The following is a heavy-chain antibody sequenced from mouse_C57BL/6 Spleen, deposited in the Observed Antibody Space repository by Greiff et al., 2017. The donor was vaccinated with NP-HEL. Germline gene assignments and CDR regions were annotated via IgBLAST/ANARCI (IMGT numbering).Heavy chain of an antibody. V-gene: IGHV1-15*01. J-gene: IGHJ2*01. CDR3: TRSSGGGYQPFDY. D-gene: IGHD2-2*01. Sequence: QVQLKQSGAELVRPGASVTLSCKASGYTFTDYEMHWVKQTPVHGLEWIGAIDPETGGTAYNQKFKGKAILTADKSSSTAYMELRSLTSEDSAVYYCTRSSGGGYQPFDYWGQGTTLTVSS. CDR1: GYTFTDYE. CDR2: IDPETGGT.